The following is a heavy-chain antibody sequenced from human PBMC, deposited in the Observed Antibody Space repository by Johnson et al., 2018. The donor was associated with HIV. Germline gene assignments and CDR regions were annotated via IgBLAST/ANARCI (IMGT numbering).Heavy chain of an antibody. V-gene: IGHV3-23*01. J-gene: IGHJ3*02. CDR3: AKDQGYYDSSGYPNDAFDI. CDR1: GFTFSSYA. Sequence: VQLLESGGGLVQPGGSLRLSCAASGFTFSSYAMTWVRQAPGKGLAWVSAISGTGYPTYYAASVKGRFPISRDNSKNTVYLQMNSLRAEDTGVDYCAKDQGYYDSSGYPNDAFDIWGQGTMVTVSS. CDR2: ISGTGYPT. D-gene: IGHD3-22*01.